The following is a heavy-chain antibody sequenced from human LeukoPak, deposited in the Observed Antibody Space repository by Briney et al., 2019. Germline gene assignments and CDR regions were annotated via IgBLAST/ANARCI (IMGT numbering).Heavy chain of an antibody. D-gene: IGHD6-13*01. CDR1: GFTFSGSA. Sequence: GGSLKLSCAVSGFTFSGSAMHWVRQASGKGLEWVGRIRSKANSYATAYAASVKGRFTISRDDPKNTAYLQMNSLKTEDTAVYYCTRRVAAAAPFDYWGQGTLVTVSS. CDR2: IRSKANSYAT. CDR3: TRRVAAAAPFDY. V-gene: IGHV3-73*01. J-gene: IGHJ4*02.